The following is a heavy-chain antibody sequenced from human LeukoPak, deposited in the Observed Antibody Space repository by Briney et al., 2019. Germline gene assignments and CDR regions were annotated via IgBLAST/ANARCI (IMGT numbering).Heavy chain of an antibody. V-gene: IGHV3-53*01. J-gene: IGHJ4*02. D-gene: IGHD3-22*01. CDR1: GFTVSINY. CDR3: ARHTPRPYYYDSSGYRPDFDY. CDR2: IYSGGST. Sequence: GGSLRLSCAASGFTVSINYMSWVRQAPGKGLEWVSVIYSGGSTYYADSVKGRFTISRDNSKNTLYLQMNSLRAEDTAVYYCARHTPRPYYYDSSGYRPDFDYWGQGTLVTVSS.